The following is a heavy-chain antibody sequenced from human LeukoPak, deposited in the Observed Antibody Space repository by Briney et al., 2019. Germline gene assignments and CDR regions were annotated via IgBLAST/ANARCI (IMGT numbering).Heavy chain of an antibody. J-gene: IGHJ4*02. CDR2: IGACKGNT. V-gene: IGHV1-18*01. D-gene: IGHD6-13*01. Sequence: ASLKVSCKASGYTFTSYGISWVRQAPGQGLEWMGWIGACKGNTNDAHTPQGRVRMTTDTSTSTAYMELRSLRCDATAVYYCARGRIAATGNFDYWGQGTLVTVSS. CDR1: GYTFTSYG. CDR3: ARGRIAATGNFDY.